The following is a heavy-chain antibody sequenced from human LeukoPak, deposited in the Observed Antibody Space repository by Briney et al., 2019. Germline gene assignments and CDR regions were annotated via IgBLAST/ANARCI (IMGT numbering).Heavy chain of an antibody. CDR2: TRDKAHSYTT. V-gene: IGHV3-72*01. CDR3: VKGGIGWYEESFHN. Sequence: GGSLRLSCAASGFTLSDHYMDWVRQAPGKGLEWVGRTRDKAHSYTTDYAATVRGRFSISRDDSKRSLYLQMNSLTADATAVYDCVKGGIGWYEESFHNWGQGILVTLSS. J-gene: IGHJ1*01. CDR1: GFTLSDHY. D-gene: IGHD6-19*01.